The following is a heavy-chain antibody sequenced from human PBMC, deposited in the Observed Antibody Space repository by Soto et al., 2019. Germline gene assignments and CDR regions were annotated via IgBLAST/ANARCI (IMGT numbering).Heavy chain of an antibody. V-gene: IGHV4-39*07. Sequence: SETLSLTCTVSGGSISSSSYYWGWIRQPPGKGLEWIGSIYYSGSTYYNPSLKSRVTISVDTSKNQFSLKLSSVTAADTAVYYCVSMDYGRYYVMDVWGQGTTVSVSS. CDR3: VSMDYGRYYVMDV. CDR1: GGSISSSSYY. D-gene: IGHD4-17*01. CDR2: IYYSGST. J-gene: IGHJ6*02.